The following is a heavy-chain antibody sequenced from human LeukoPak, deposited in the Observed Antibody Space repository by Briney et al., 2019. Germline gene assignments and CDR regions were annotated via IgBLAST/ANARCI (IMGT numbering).Heavy chain of an antibody. D-gene: IGHD3-3*01. CDR3: ARTIYDFWSGYYGDYYYGMDV. Sequence: ASVKVSCKASGYTFTSYGISWVRQAPGQGLEWMGWISAYNGNTNYAQKLQGRVTMTTDTSTSTAYMELRSLRSDDTAVYYCARTIYDFWSGYYGDYYYGMDVWGQGTTVTVSS. CDR1: GYTFTSYG. CDR2: ISAYNGNT. V-gene: IGHV1-18*01. J-gene: IGHJ6*02.